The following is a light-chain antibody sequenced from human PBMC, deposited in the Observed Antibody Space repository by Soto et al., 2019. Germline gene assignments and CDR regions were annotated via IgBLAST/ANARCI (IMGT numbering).Light chain of an antibody. V-gene: IGKV4-1*01. CDR2: WAS. J-gene: IGKJ1*01. Sequence: DIVMTQSPDSLAVSLGERATINCKSSQSVLYSSNNKNYLAWYQQKPGQPPKLLIYWASTRESGVPDRVSGSGSGTDFTLTISSLQAEDVAVYYCQQYHSTPPTIGQGTKVEIK. CDR1: QSVLYSSNNKNY. CDR3: QQYHSTPPT.